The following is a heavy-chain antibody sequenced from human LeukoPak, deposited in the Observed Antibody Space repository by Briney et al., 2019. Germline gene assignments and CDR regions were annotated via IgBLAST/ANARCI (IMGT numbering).Heavy chain of an antibody. D-gene: IGHD6-19*01. V-gene: IGHV1-69*13. Sequence: GASVKVSCKTSGYTFTNYDINWVRQAPGQGLEWMGGIIPIFGTANYAQKFQGRVTITADESTSTAYMELSSLRSEDTAVYYCARKYSSGWENWFDPWGQGTLVTVSS. J-gene: IGHJ5*02. CDR1: GYTFTNYD. CDR2: IIPIFGTA. CDR3: ARKYSSGWENWFDP.